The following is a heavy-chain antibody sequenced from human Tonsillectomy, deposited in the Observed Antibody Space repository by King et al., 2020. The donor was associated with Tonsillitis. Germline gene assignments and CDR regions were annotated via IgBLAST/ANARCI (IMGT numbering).Heavy chain of an antibody. CDR2: IYYSGGT. V-gene: IGHV4-30-4*07. CDR1: GGSISSGGNS. D-gene: IGHD3-10*01. J-gene: IGHJ6*02. Sequence: QLQESGPGLVKPSQTLSITCAVSGGSISSGGNSWSWIRQPPGKGLEWIGFIYYSGGTYYNPSLKSRVTISADTSKNQFSLELSSVTAADTAVYYCAREEYYGSGSYYKIDYFYGMDVWGQGTTVTVSS. CDR3: AREEYYGSGSYYKIDYFYGMDV.